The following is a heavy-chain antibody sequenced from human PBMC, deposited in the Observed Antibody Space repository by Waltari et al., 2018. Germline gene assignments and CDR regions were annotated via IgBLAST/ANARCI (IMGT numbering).Heavy chain of an antibody. D-gene: IGHD3-22*01. Sequence: FSTYWMSWVRQAPGKGLEWVANINQGGSEKYYVDSVKGRFTISRDNGENALELNINSLSVEDTAVYYCARDQQYFDDSGDYHQRAPKPLDFWGRGTLVTVSS. CDR1: FSTYW. J-gene: IGHJ4*01. CDR3: ARDQQYFDDSGDYHQRAPKPLDF. CDR2: INQGGSEK. V-gene: IGHV3-7*03.